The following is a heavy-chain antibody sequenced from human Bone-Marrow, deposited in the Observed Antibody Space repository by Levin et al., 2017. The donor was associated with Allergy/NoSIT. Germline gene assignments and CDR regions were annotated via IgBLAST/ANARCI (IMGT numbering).Heavy chain of an antibody. V-gene: IGHV1-18*01. CDR2: ISAHNGNT. CDR1: GYTFSTYD. CDR3: AREMFFGDYGNAFDI. J-gene: IGHJ3*02. Sequence: ASVKVSCKASGYTFSTYDITWVRQAPGQGLEWMGWISAHNGNTKHAQRFQDRVTMTTDTSTNTAYMEQRSLTSDDTAEYYCAREMFFGDYGNAFDIWGQGTMVTVSS. D-gene: IGHD4-17*01.